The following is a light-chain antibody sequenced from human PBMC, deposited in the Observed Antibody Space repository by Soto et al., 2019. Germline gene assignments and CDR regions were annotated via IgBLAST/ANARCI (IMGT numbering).Light chain of an antibody. Sequence: HSVPTQPPSASGTPGQRVTISCSGSSSNIGSNTVNWYQQLPGTAPKLLIYSNNQRPSGVPDRFSGSKSGTSASLAISGLQSEDEADYYCAAWDDSLNGPVFGGGTQLTVL. CDR2: SNN. J-gene: IGLJ7*01. CDR1: SSNIGSNT. CDR3: AAWDDSLNGPV. V-gene: IGLV1-44*01.